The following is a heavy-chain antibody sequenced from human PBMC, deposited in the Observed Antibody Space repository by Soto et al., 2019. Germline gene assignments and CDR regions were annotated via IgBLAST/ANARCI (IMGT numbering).Heavy chain of an antibody. CDR2: IYYSGST. CDR1: GGSTSSYY. D-gene: IGHD3-3*01. V-gene: IGHV4-59*01. CDR3: AREAHDFWIGRMDV. Sequence: PSETLSLTCTVSGGSTSSYYWSWIRQPPGKGLEWIGYIYYSGSTNYNPSLKSRVTISVDTSKNQFSLKLSSVTAADTAVYYCAREAHDFWIGRMDVWGKGTTVTVSS. J-gene: IGHJ6*03.